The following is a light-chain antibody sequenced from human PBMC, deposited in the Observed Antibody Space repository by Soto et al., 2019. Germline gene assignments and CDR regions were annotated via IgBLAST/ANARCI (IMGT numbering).Light chain of an antibody. CDR2: QTS. CDR3: QQYGSSPPNT. Sequence: EIVLTQSPATLSSFPGDRVTLSCRASQYINTRLAWYQHRPGQAPRLLIYQTSLRAAGIPDRFSGSGSGTDFTLTISRLEPEDFAVYYCQQYGSSPPNTFGGGTKVDIK. J-gene: IGKJ4*01. V-gene: IGKV3-20*01. CDR1: QYINTR.